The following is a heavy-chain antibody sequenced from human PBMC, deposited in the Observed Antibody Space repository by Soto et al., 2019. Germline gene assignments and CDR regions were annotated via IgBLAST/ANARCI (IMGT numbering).Heavy chain of an antibody. CDR1: GYTFTSYG. CDR2: ISAYNGNT. V-gene: IGHV1-18*04. D-gene: IGHD6-19*01. Sequence: ASVKVSCKASGYTFTSYGISWVRQAPGQGLEWMGWISAYNGNTNYAQKLQGRVTMTTDTSTSTAYMELRSLRSDDTALYYCARVTSGWTPDDALEIWGQGTMVTV. J-gene: IGHJ3*02. CDR3: ARVTSGWTPDDALEI.